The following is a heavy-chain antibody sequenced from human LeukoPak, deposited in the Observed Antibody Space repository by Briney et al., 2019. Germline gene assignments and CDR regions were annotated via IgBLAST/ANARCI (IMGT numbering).Heavy chain of an antibody. J-gene: IGHJ5*02. CDR2: IYYSGST. CDR1: GDSVSSGSHY. Sequence: PSETLSLTCTASGDSVSSGSHYWSWIRQPPGKGLEWIGYIYYSGSTNYNPSLKSRVTISIDTSENQFSLKLSSVTAADTAVYYCVRAARYYWFDPWGQGTLVTVSS. CDR3: VRAARYYWFDP. V-gene: IGHV4-61*01. D-gene: IGHD1-14*01.